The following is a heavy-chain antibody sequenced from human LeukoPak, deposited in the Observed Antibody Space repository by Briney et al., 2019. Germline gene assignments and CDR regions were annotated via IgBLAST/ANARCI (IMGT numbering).Heavy chain of an antibody. CDR1: GFTFSDYY. CDR3: ASRGYGLGYYYYMDV. V-gene: IGHV3-11*01. Sequence: GGSLSLSCAASGFTFSDYYMSWIRQAPGKGLEWVSYISSSGSTIYYADSVKGRFTISRDNAKNSLYLQMNSLRAEDTAVYYCASRGYGLGYYYYMDVWGKGTTVTVSS. CDR2: ISSSGSTI. D-gene: IGHD5-18*01. J-gene: IGHJ6*03.